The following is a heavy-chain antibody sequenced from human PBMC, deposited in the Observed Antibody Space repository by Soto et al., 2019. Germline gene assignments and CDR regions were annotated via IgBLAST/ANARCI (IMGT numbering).Heavy chain of an antibody. D-gene: IGHD1-7*01. CDR1: GFTFTSSA. CDR2: IVVGSGNT. CDR3: AAASGYNWNYPGYYYGMDV. Sequence: SVKVSCKASGFTFTSSAVQWVRQARVQRLEWIGWIVVGSGNTNYAQKFQERVTITRDMSTSTAYMELSSLRSEDTAVYYCAAASGYNWNYPGYYYGMDVWGQGTTVTVSS. J-gene: IGHJ6*02. V-gene: IGHV1-58*01.